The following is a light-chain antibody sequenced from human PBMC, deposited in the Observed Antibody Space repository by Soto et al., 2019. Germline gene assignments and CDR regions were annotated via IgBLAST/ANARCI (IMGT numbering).Light chain of an antibody. CDR2: RAS. CDR3: QQYYTTPWT. CDR1: QSVLSSSNNKNS. Sequence: DIVMTQSPDSLAVSLGERATIKCKSSQSVLSSSNNKNSLAWYQQKPGQPPKLXIYRASTRESGVPERFSGSGSGTDFTLTISSLQAEDVAVYYCQQYYTTPWTFGQGTKVDIK. J-gene: IGKJ1*01. V-gene: IGKV4-1*01.